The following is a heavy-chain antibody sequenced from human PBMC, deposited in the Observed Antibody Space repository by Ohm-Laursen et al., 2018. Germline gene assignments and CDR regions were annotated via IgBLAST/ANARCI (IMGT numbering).Heavy chain of an antibody. D-gene: IGHD2-2*01. CDR3: ARDIVVVPAEDDAFDI. V-gene: IGHV3-9*01. CDR2: ISWNSGSI. CDR1: GFTFDDYA. J-gene: IGHJ3*02. Sequence: SLRLSCAASGFTFDDYAMHWVRQAPGKGLEWVSGISWNSGSIGYVDSVKGRFTISRDNAKNSLYLQMNSLRAEDTAVYYCARDIVVVPAEDDAFDIWGQGTMVTVSS.